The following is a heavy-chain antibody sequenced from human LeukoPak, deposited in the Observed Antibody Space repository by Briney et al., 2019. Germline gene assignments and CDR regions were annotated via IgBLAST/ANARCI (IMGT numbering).Heavy chain of an antibody. CDR1: GFTFNSYG. CDR2: IRYDGGNK. CDR3: AKETTVVTPTFDY. V-gene: IGHV3-30*02. J-gene: IGHJ4*02. Sequence: PGGSLRLSCAASGFTFNSYGMHWVRQAPGKGLEWVAFIRYDGGNKYYADSVKGRFTISRDNSKNTLYLQMNSLRAEDMAVYYCAKETTVVTPTFDYWGQGTLVTVSS. D-gene: IGHD4-23*01.